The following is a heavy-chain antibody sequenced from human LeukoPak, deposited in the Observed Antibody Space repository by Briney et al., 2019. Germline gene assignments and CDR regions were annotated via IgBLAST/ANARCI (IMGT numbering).Heavy chain of an antibody. CDR2: IYYSGST. Sequence: SETLSLTCTVSGGSISSGGYYWSWIRQHPGKGLEWIGYIYYSGSTNYNPSLKSRVTISVDTSKNQFSLKLSSVTAADTAVYYCARVSGSYQDYWGQGTLVTVSS. CDR1: GGSISSGGYY. J-gene: IGHJ4*02. V-gene: IGHV4-61*08. D-gene: IGHD1-26*01. CDR3: ARVSGSYQDY.